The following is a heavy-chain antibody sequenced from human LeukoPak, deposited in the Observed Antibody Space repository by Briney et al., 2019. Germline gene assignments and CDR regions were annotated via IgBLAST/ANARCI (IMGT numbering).Heavy chain of an antibody. D-gene: IGHD6-19*01. Sequence: AASVKVSCKASGYTFTSYGISWVRQAPGQGLEWMGWISAYNGNTNYAQKLQGRVTMTTDTSTSTAYMELRSLRSDDTAVYYCARVDVAGEYYYYYGMDVWGQGTTVTVSS. CDR1: GYTFTSYG. V-gene: IGHV1-18*01. J-gene: IGHJ6*02. CDR3: ARVDVAGEYYYYYGMDV. CDR2: ISAYNGNT.